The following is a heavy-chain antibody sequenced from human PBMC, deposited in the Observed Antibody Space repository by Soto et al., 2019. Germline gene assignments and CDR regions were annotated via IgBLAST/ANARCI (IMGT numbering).Heavy chain of an antibody. CDR1: GGSISSYY. D-gene: IGHD6-6*01. J-gene: IGHJ5*02. Sequence: PSETLSLTCTVSGGSISSYYWSWIRQPPGKGLEWIGYIYYSGSTNYNPSLKSRVTISVDTSKNQFSLKLSSVTAADTAVYYCARDAYSSSSRFHLDPWGQGTLVTAPQ. CDR2: IYYSGST. V-gene: IGHV4-59*01. CDR3: ARDAYSSSSRFHLDP.